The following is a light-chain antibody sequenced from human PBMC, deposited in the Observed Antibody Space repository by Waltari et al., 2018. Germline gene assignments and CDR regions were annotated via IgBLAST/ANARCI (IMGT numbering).Light chain of an antibody. J-gene: IGKJ2*01. CDR2: GVS. V-gene: IGKV3-20*01. Sequence: EIVLTQSPGTLSLFPGERATLSCRASQSVSSSYLAWYQQKPGQAPRLLIYGVSSRATGIPDRFSGSGSGTDFTLTISRLEPEDFAVYYCQQYGSSRTFGQGTKLEIK. CDR1: QSVSSSY. CDR3: QQYGSSRT.